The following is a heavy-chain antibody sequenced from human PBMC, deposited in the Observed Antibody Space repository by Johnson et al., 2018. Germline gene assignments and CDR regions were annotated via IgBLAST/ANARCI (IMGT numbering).Heavy chain of an antibody. Sequence: QVQLQESGPGLVRPSETLSLTCTVSDDSISSYYWSWIRQPPGKELEWIGYIYYSGRTNYTPSLMSRVTISLDTSKNQFSLRLCPLPAADPAGYYCARSHFDYYYMDGWGKGTTVTGS. V-gene: IGHV4-59*01. CDR1: DDSISSYY. D-gene: IGHD3-3*02. CDR3: ARSHFDYYYMDG. CDR2: IYYSGRT. J-gene: IGHJ6*03.